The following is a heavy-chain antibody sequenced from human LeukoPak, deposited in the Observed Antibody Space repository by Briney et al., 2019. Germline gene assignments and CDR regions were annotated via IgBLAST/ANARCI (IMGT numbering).Heavy chain of an antibody. CDR1: GYSISSGYY. CDR2: IYHSGST. CDR3: ARDRPGIAAAGTVGSFDY. J-gene: IGHJ4*02. D-gene: IGHD6-13*01. Sequence: SETLSLTCTVSGYSISSGYYWGWIRQPPGKGLQWIGTIYHSGSTFYNPSLKSRVTISVDTSKNQFSLRLTSVIAADTAVYYCARDRPGIAAAGTVGSFDYWGQGTLVTVSS. V-gene: IGHV4-38-2*02.